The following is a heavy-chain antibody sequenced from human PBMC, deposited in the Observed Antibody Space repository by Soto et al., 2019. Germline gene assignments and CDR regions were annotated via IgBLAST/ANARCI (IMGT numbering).Heavy chain of an antibody. J-gene: IGHJ4*02. V-gene: IGHV4-59*01. D-gene: IGHD4-17*01. CDR1: GGSISSYY. CDR3: ARVGDYGDGRFDY. CDR2: IYYSGST. Sequence: PSETLSLTCTVSGGSISSYYWSWIRQPPGKGLEWIGYIYYSGSTNYNPSLKGRVTISVDTSKNQFSLKLSSVTAADTAVYYCARVGDYGDGRFDYWGQGTLVTVSS.